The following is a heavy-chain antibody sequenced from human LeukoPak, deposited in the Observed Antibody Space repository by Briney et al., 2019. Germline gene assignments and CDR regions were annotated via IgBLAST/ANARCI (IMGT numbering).Heavy chain of an antibody. J-gene: IGHJ5*02. Sequence: SETLSLTCAVSGYSISSGYYWGWIRQPPGKGLEWIGSIYHSGSTYYNPSLKSRVTISVDTSKNQFSLKLSSVTAADTAVYYCARDGSYCSGGSCYYNWFDPWGQGTLVTVSS. CDR3: ARDGSYCSGGSCYYNWFDP. CDR2: IYHSGST. D-gene: IGHD2-15*01. CDR1: GYSISSGYY. V-gene: IGHV4-38-2*02.